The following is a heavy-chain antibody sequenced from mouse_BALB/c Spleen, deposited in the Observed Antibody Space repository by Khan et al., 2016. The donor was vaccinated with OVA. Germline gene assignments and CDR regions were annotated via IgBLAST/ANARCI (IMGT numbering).Heavy chain of an antibody. D-gene: IGHD2-14*01. CDR2: IWGGGGT. Sequence: QVQLKESGPGLVAPSQSLSITCTVSGFSLSRYNIHWVRQPPGKGLEWLGMIWGGGGTDYNSTLKSRLSISKDNSKSQDFLKMNSLQTDDTAMYYCARAYYRYDGYYAMDYWGQGTSVTFSS. V-gene: IGHV2-6-4*01. CDR1: GFSLSRYN. CDR3: ARAYYRYDGYYAMDY. J-gene: IGHJ4*01.